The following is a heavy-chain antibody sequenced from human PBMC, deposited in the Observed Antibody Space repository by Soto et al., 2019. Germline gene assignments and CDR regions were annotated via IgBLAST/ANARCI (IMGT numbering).Heavy chain of an antibody. D-gene: IGHD3-9*01. Sequence: EVQLLESGGGLVQPGGSLRLSCAASGFTFSTYAMTWVRPAPGQGLEWVSTVTGSGAYTFDADSVKGRFTISRDNSKDTLYLQMNSLRPEDTAVYYCAKERYYDILAASYYNYGLDVWGQGTPVTVSS. CDR1: GFTFSTYA. CDR2: VTGSGAYT. CDR3: AKERYYDILAASYYNYGLDV. V-gene: IGHV3-23*01. J-gene: IGHJ6*02.